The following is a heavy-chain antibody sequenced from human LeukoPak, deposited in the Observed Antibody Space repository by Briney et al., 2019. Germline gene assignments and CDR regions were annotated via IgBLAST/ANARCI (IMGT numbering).Heavy chain of an antibody. J-gene: IGHJ6*02. CDR2: ISSSSSYI. CDR1: GFTFSSYS. CDR3: ARDQWLEIYYHYGMDV. V-gene: IGHV3-21*01. D-gene: IGHD6-19*01. Sequence: GGSLRLSCAASGFTFSSYSMNWVRQAPGKGLEWVSSISSSSSYIYYADSVKGRFTISRDNAKNSLYLQMNSLRAEDTAVYYCARDQWLEIYYHYGMDVWGQGATVTVSS.